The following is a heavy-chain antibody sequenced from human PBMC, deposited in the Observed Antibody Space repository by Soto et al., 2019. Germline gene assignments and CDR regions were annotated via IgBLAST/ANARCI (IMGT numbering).Heavy chain of an antibody. J-gene: IGHJ4*02. Sequence: EVQLVESGGGLGEPGGSLRLSCEASGFTFKNAWMSWLRQAPGRGLEWVGRIISNSDGGTAEYAAPVNGRFTISRDDSKNTLYLQMNSLKTEYTAVYYCTTDEGDSRSFYNFDYWGQGALVTVSS. D-gene: IGHD3-22*01. CDR1: GFTFKNAW. CDR2: IISNSDGGTA. V-gene: IGHV3-15*07. CDR3: TTDEGDSRSFYNFDY.